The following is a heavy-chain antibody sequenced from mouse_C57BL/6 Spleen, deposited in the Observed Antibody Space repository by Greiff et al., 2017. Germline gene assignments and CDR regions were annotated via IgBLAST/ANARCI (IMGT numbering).Heavy chain of an antibody. Sequence: EVKLMESGGGLVKPGGSLKLSCAASGFTFSDYGMHWVRQAPEKGLEWVAYISSGSSTIYYADTVKGRFTISRDNAKNTLFLQMTRLRSEDTAMYYCAKDGSQAWFAYGGQGTLVTVSA. CDR3: AKDGSQAWFAY. D-gene: IGHD1-1*02. CDR1: GFTFSDYG. CDR2: ISSGSSTI. J-gene: IGHJ3*01. V-gene: IGHV5-17*01.